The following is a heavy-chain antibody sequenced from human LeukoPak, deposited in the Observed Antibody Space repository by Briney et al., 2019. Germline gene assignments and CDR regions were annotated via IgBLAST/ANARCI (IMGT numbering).Heavy chain of an antibody. V-gene: IGHV3-7*01. Sequence: SGGSLRLSCAASGFTFSSYLMSWVRQAPGKGLEWVANIKQDGSEKYYVDSVKGRFTISRDNAKNSLYLQMNSLRAEDTAVYYCAREGYYYDSSDLWGQGTLVTVSS. CDR2: IKQDGSEK. J-gene: IGHJ4*02. D-gene: IGHD3-22*01. CDR3: AREGYYYDSSDL. CDR1: GFTFSSYL.